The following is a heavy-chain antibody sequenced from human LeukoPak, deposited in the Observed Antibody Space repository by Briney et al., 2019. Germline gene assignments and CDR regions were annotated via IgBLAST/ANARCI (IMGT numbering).Heavy chain of an antibody. CDR3: AKSHPVTMIVVVISYFDY. Sequence: PGGSLRLSCAASGFTFSSYAMSWVRQAPGKGLEWVSAISGSGGSTYYADSVKGRFTISRDNSKNTLYLQMNSLRAEDTAVYYCAKSHPVTMIVVVISYFDYWGQGTLVTVSS. CDR2: ISGSGGST. V-gene: IGHV3-23*01. D-gene: IGHD3-22*01. CDR1: GFTFSSYA. J-gene: IGHJ4*02.